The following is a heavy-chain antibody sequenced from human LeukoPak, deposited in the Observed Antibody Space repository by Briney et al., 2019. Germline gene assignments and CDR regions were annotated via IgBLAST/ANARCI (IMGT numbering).Heavy chain of an antibody. D-gene: IGHD5-12*01. Sequence: SETLSLTCSVSGGSIGSYHWNWIRQPSGKGLEWIGIVFNNGGTKHNPSLKSRVAISVDTSKNQFALKLSSVTAADTAVYYCVASYGGYVLNYWGQGALVIVSS. V-gene: IGHV4-59*01. CDR2: VFNNGGT. J-gene: IGHJ4*02. CDR3: VASYGGYVLNY. CDR1: GGSIGSYH.